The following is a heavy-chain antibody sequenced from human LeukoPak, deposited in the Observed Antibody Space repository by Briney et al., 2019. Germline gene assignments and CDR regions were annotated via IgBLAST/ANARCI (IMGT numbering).Heavy chain of an antibody. D-gene: IGHD3-10*01. CDR1: GFTFSSYS. CDR3: ARGVKGSLDY. CDR2: ISSRSSYI. J-gene: IGHJ4*02. V-gene: IGHV3-21*01. Sequence: PGGSLRLSCAASGFTFSSYSMNWVRQAPGKGLEWVSSISSRSSYIYYADSVKGRFTISRDNAKNSLYLQMNSLRAEDTAVYYCARGVKGSLDYWGQGTLVTVSS.